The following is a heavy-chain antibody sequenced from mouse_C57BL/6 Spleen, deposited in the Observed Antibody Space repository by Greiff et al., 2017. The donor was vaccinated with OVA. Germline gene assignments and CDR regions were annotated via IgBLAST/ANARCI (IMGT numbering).Heavy chain of an antibody. CDR2: IHPNSGST. CDR1: GYTFTSYW. CDR3: ATTTVVAHYAMDY. J-gene: IGHJ4*01. D-gene: IGHD1-1*01. Sequence: QVQLQQPGAELVKPGASVTLSCKASGYTFTSYWMHWVKQRPGQGLEWLGMIHPNSGSTNYNEKFKSKATLTVDKSSSTAYMQLSSLTSEDSAVYYCATTTVVAHYAMDYWGQGTSVTVSS. V-gene: IGHV1-64*01.